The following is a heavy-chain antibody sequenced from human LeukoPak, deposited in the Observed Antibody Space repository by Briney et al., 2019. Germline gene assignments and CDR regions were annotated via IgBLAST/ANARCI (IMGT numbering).Heavy chain of an antibody. CDR2: ISGSGDST. CDR3: ARGFNDFWSGSQLEY. D-gene: IGHD3-3*01. J-gene: IGHJ4*02. V-gene: IGHV3-23*01. CDR1: GFTFSSFA. Sequence: GGSRRLSCVASGFTFSSFAMSWVRQAPGKGLEWVSAISGSGDSTFYADSVKGRFTISRDNSKNTVYLEINSLRSEDTVIYYCARGFNDFWSGSQLEYWGQGTLVTVSS.